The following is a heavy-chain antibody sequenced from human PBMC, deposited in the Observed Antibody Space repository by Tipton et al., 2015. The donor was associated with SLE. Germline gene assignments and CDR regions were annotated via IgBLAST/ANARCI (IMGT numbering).Heavy chain of an antibody. CDR3: ARSGEQLVHGVVTASYFDY. CDR1: GFTFSTYA. Sequence: SLRLSCAASGFTFSTYAMHWVRQAPGKGLEWVAVISYDGSNKYYADSVKGRFTISRDNSKNTVYLQMNSLRTEDTAVYYCARSGEQLVHGVVTASYFDYWGQGTLVTVSS. CDR2: ISYDGSNK. J-gene: IGHJ4*02. V-gene: IGHV3-30*04. D-gene: IGHD2-21*02.